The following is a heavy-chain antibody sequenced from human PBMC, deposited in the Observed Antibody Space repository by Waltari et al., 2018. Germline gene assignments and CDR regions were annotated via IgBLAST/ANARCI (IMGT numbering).Heavy chain of an antibody. CDR2: LGYDGSNK. CDR1: GFTFSTYG. V-gene: IGHV3-30*02. Sequence: QVQLVESGGGVVQPGGSLRLSCAASGFTFSTYGMHWVRQAPGKGLERVAFLGYDGSNKYYADSVKGRFTITRDNSKNTLYLQMNSLRAEDTAVYYCAKDQNYYDSDTIDYWGQGTLVTVSS. D-gene: IGHD3-22*01. J-gene: IGHJ4*02. CDR3: AKDQNYYDSDTIDY.